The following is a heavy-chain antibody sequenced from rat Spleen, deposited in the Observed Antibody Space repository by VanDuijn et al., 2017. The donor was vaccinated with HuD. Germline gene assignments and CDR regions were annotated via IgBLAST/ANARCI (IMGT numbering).Heavy chain of an antibody. Sequence: QVQLKESGPGLVQPSQTLSLTCTVSGFSLTSYHVSWVCQPPGKGLEGMGRIQSGGSTDYNSALKSRLSISRDTAKSQVFLKMNSLKTEDTAIYYCTGERHDGTYEYWGQGVMVTVSS. V-gene: IGHV2S1*01. CDR2: IQSGGST. J-gene: IGHJ2*01. CDR3: TGERHDGTYEY. CDR1: GFSLTSYH. D-gene: IGHD1-12*02.